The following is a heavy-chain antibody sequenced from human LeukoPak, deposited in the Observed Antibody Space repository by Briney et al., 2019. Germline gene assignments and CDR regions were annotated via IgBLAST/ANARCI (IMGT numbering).Heavy chain of an antibody. CDR1: GGSISSSNSY. J-gene: IGHJ3*02. Sequence: PSETLSLTCTVSGGSISSSNSYWGWIRQPPGKGLEWIGSIYYSGSTYYNPSLKSRVTISVDTSKNQFSLKLSSVTAADTAVYYCARFLSGAFDIWGQGTMVTVSS. CDR3: ARFLSGAFDI. V-gene: IGHV4-39*07. CDR2: IYYSGST. D-gene: IGHD2/OR15-2a*01.